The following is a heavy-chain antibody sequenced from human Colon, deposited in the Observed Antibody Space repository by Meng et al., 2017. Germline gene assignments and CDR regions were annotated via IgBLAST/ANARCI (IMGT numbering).Heavy chain of an antibody. CDR3: ARGPNRGYCSGGSCYRFDY. Sequence: SETLSLTCTVSGGSISSYYWSWIRQPPGKGLEWIGYIYDSGSTNYNSSLKSRVTISVDTSKNQFSLRVSSVTAADTAVYYCARGPNRGYCSGGSCYRFDYWGQGTLVTVSS. CDR2: IYDSGST. V-gene: IGHV4-59*01. CDR1: GGSISSYY. D-gene: IGHD2-15*01. J-gene: IGHJ4*02.